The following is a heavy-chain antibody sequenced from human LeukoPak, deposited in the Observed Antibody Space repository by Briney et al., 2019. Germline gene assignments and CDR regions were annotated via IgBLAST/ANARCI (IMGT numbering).Heavy chain of an antibody. Sequence: SETLSLTCTVSGGSISSYYWSWIRQPPGKGLEWIGYIYYSGNTNYNPSLKSRVTISVDTSKNQFSLKLSSVTAADTAVYYCARAGYDYYDSSGYYYVGWFDPWGQGTLVTVSS. CDR1: GGSISSYY. D-gene: IGHD3-22*01. CDR3: ARAGYDYYDSSGYYYVGWFDP. CDR2: IYYSGNT. V-gene: IGHV4-59*01. J-gene: IGHJ5*02.